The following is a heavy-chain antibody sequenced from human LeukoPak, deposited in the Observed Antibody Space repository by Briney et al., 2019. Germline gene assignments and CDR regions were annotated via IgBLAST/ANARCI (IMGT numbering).Heavy chain of an antibody. CDR2: ISSTSSLI. CDR1: GFTFSSYG. J-gene: IGHJ4*02. CDR3: ARYNSGWNDY. D-gene: IGHD6-19*01. Sequence: GRSLRLSCAASGFTFSSYGMHWVRQAPGKGLEWVSSISSTSSLIWYADSLKGRFTISRDNAKNSLYLQMDSLRAEDTAVYYCARYNSGWNDYWGQGTLVTVSS. V-gene: IGHV3-21*01.